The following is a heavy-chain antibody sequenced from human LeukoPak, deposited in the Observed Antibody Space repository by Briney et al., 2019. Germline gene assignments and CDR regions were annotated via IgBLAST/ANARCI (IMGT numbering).Heavy chain of an antibody. V-gene: IGHV3-23*01. CDR2: ISGSGGST. Sequence: GGSLRLSCAASGFTFSSYAMSWVRQAPGKGLEWVSAISGSGGSTYYADSVKGRFTISRDNRRNLLYLQMNSLRGEDTALYYCSKAGDTNYYRHGDYWGQGTLVTVSS. CDR1: GFTFSSYA. CDR3: SKAGDTNYYRHGDY. J-gene: IGHJ4*02. D-gene: IGHD4-11*01.